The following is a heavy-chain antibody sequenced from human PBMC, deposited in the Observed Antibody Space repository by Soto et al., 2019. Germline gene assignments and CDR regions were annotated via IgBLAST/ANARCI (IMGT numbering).Heavy chain of an antibody. CDR2: ISAYNGNT. V-gene: IGHV1-18*04. CDR3: ARAGEEWSAHYDYYYGMDV. J-gene: IGHJ6*02. CDR1: GYTFTSYG. Sequence: ASVKVSCKASGYTFTSYGISWVRQAPGQGLEWMGWISAYNGNTNYAQKLQGRVTMTTDTSTSTAYMELSSLRSEDTAVYYCARAGEEWSAHYDYYYGMDVWGQGTTVTVSS. D-gene: IGHD3-3*01.